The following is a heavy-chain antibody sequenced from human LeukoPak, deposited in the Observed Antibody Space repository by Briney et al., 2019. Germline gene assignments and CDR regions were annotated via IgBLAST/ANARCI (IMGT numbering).Heavy chain of an antibody. CDR2: ISGSGGKT. J-gene: IGHJ4*02. CDR3: AKDRYCSSTSCVFDY. Sequence: GGSLRLSCAASGFTFSSYAMSWVRQAPGKGLEWVSGISGSGGKTYYADSVKGRFTISRDNSKNTLYLQMSSLRAEDTAVYYCAKDRYCSSTSCVFDYWGQGTLVTVSS. V-gene: IGHV3-23*01. D-gene: IGHD2-2*01. CDR1: GFTFSSYA.